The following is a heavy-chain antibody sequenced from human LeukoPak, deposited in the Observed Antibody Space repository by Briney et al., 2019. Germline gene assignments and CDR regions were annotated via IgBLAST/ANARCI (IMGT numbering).Heavy chain of an antibody. Sequence: PGGSLRLSCAASGFTFSSYSMNWVRQAPGKGLGWVSYISSSSSTIYYADSVKGRFTISRDNAKNSLYLQMNSLRAEDTAVYYCAKDRDVDRDYYFDYWGQGTLVTVSS. CDR1: GFTFSSYS. J-gene: IGHJ4*02. CDR2: ISSSSSTI. D-gene: IGHD5-12*01. CDR3: AKDRDVDRDYYFDY. V-gene: IGHV3-48*04.